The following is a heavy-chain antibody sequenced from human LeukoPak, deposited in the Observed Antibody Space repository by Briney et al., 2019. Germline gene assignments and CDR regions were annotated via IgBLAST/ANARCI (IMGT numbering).Heavy chain of an antibody. CDR1: GYTFTGYY. V-gene: IGHV1-46*01. CDR2: INPSGGST. CDR3: ARANSGYDGVVDAFDI. D-gene: IGHD5-12*01. J-gene: IGHJ3*02. Sequence: ASVKVSCKASGYTFTGYYMHWVRQAPGQGLEWMGIINPSGGSTSYAQKFQGRVTMTRDMSTSTVYMELSSLRSEDTAVYYCARANSGYDGVVDAFDIWGQGTMVTVSS.